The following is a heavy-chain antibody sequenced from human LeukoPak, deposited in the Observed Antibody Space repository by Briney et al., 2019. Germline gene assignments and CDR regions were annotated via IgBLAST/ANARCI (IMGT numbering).Heavy chain of an antibody. CDR1: GFTVSSNY. CDR2: VYNGDNT. Sequence: QPGGSLRLSCAASGFTVSSNYMSWVRQAPGKGLEWVSVVYNGDNTYYADSVKGRFTISRDNSKNTLFLQMNSLRADDTAVYYCARHPPSVTLIRGAFDIWGQGAMVTVSS. D-gene: IGHD4-17*01. V-gene: IGHV3-66*04. J-gene: IGHJ3*02. CDR3: ARHPPSVTLIRGAFDI.